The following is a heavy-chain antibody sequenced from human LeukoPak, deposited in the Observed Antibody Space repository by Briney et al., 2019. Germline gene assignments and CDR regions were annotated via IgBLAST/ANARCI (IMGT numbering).Heavy chain of an antibody. CDR2: TYYRSQWFN. CDR1: GDSVSSNSAA. D-gene: IGHD6-19*01. V-gene: IGHV6-1*01. J-gene: IGHJ4*02. CDR3: ASVGGSGWYAFDY. Sequence: SQTLSLTCAISGDSVSSNSAAWNWIRQSPSRGLEWLGRTYYRSQWFNDYAVSVKSRITLNPDTSKNQFSLQLNSVTPEDTAVYYCASVGGSGWYAFDYWGQGTLVTVSS.